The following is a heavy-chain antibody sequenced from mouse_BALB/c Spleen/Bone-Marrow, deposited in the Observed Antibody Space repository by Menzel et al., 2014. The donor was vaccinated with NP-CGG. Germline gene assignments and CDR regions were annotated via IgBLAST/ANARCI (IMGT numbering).Heavy chain of an antibody. CDR1: GYSFTGYY. V-gene: IGHV1S34*01. D-gene: IGHD2-1*01. J-gene: IGHJ2*01. CDR2: ISCYNGAT. Sequence: LVKTGASVKISCKASGYSFTGYYMHWVKQSHGNSLEWIGYISCYNGATSYNQKFKGKATFTVDTSSSTAYMQFNSLTSEDSAVYYCARDYGNLYYFDYWGQGTTLTVSS. CDR3: ARDYGNLYYFDY.